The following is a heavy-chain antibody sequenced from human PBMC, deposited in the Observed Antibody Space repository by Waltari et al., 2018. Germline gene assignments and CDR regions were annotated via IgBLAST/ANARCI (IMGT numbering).Heavy chain of an antibody. Sequence: QVQLVQSGAEVKKPGSSVKVSCKASGGTFSSYAISWVRQAPGQGLEWMGGIIPIFGTANYAQKFQGRVTITADESTSTAYMELSSLRSEDTAVYYCAREARGHYYDSSGYCEAWCQGTLVTVSS. V-gene: IGHV1-69*01. CDR1: GGTFSSYA. J-gene: IGHJ4*02. D-gene: IGHD3-22*01. CDR2: IIPIFGTA. CDR3: AREARGHYYDSSGYCEA.